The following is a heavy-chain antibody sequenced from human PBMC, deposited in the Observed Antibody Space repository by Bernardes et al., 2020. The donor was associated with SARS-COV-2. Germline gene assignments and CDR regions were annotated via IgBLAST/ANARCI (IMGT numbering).Heavy chain of an antibody. V-gene: IGHV3-33*01. Sequence: GGSLRLSCAASGLSGSNYGLHWVRQAPGKGLEWVAVIWSDGSNKYYADSVKGRFTISRDNSKNTLYLQMNRLRVDDTAMYYCAISWRHLWGYLDPWGQGTLVTVSS. J-gene: IGHJ5*02. CDR1: GLSGSNYG. D-gene: IGHD5-18*01. CDR2: IWSDGSNK. CDR3: AISWRHLWGYLDP.